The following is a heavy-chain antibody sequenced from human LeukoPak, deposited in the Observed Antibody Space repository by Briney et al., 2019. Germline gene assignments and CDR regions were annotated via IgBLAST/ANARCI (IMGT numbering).Heavy chain of an antibody. D-gene: IGHD3-22*01. CDR2: ISSSGDIT. CDR3: AKDRPNYYESNGHYYRWNGDY. CDR1: GFTFNNYA. J-gene: IGHJ4*02. V-gene: IGHV3-23*01. Sequence: PPGGSLRLSCAASGFTFNNYAMSWVRQAPGKGLEWVSAISSSGDITFYADSVKGRFTISRDNSRYTLYLQMNSLRAEDAAVYYCAKDRPNYYESNGHYYRWNGDYWGQGTLVTVSS.